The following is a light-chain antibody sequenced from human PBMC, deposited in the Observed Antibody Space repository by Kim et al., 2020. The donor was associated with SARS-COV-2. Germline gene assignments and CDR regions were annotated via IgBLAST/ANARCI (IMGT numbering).Light chain of an antibody. Sequence: GDRVTITCRASQGMSSYLAWYQQKPGPAPKLLIYGASNLESGVPSRFSGSGSGTDFTLTINGLQPEDFATYYCQQYKSFGGGTKVDIK. CDR3: QQYKS. J-gene: IGKJ4*01. CDR2: GAS. V-gene: IGKV1-9*01. CDR1: QGMSSY.